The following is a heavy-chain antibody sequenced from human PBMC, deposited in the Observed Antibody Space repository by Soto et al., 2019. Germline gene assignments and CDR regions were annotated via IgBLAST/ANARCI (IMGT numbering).Heavy chain of an antibody. CDR2: IYHSGNT. Sequence: GCCRSSKSQNPGKGLEWIGYIYHSGNTYYNPSLKSRVSISVDTSKNQISLKLSSVTGADTALYYCARVSRGISSWQLHYWCHGPLVTVS. D-gene: IGHD6-6*01. CDR3: ARVSRGISSWQLHY. J-gene: IGHJ4*01. CDR1: GCC. V-gene: IGHV4-31*02.